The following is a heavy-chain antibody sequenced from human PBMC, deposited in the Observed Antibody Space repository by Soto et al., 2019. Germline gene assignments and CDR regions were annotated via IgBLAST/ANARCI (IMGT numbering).Heavy chain of an antibody. Sequence: QVQLEESGGGVVQPGRSLRLSCAASGFTFSSSVMHWVRQAPGRGLEWVAVIWSDGSKKYYADSVTGRFAISRDNSINTLYLQMRSLSAEDTAVYYCAREVLCSDYHYALDVWGQGTTVTVSS. CDR3: AREVLCSDYHYALDV. CDR2: IWSDGSKK. D-gene: IGHD2-15*01. J-gene: IGHJ6*02. CDR1: GFTFSSSV. V-gene: IGHV3-33*01.